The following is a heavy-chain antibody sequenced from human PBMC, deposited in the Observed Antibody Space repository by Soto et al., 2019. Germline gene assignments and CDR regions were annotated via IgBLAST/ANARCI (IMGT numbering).Heavy chain of an antibody. CDR3: ARDLGYSYGNLYYYYYYYMDV. CDR1: GFTFSSYS. CDR2: ISSSSSTI. Sequence: GGSLRLSCAASGFTFSSYSMNWVRQAPGKGLEWVSYISSSSSTIYYADSVKGRFTISRDNAKNSLYLQMNSLRAEDTAVYYCARDLGYSYGNLYYYYYYYMDVWGKGTTVTVSS. J-gene: IGHJ6*03. D-gene: IGHD5-18*01. V-gene: IGHV3-48*01.